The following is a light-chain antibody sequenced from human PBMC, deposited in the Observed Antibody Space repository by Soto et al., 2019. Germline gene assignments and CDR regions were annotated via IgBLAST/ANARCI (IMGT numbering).Light chain of an antibody. J-gene: IGKJ1*01. Sequence: EIVLTQSPGTLSLSPGERATLSCRASQSFGGSYLAWYQQKPGQAPRLLIYGASSRATGIPDRFSGSGSGTDFTLTISRLEPEDFAVYYCQQYGSSWTFGQGTKV. CDR3: QQYGSSWT. CDR1: QSFGGSY. CDR2: GAS. V-gene: IGKV3-20*01.